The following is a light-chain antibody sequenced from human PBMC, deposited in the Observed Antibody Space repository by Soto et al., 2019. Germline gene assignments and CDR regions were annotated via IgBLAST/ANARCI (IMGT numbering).Light chain of an antibody. V-gene: IGKV1-5*01. CDR1: QSILSW. CDR3: QQYNSYPIT. Sequence: DIQITQSPSTLSASVGDRVTITCRASQSILSWLAWYQHKPGKAPKLLIYDASSLESGVPSRFSGSRSGTEFTLTISSLQPDDFATYYCQQYNSYPITFGQGTRLEI. J-gene: IGKJ5*01. CDR2: DAS.